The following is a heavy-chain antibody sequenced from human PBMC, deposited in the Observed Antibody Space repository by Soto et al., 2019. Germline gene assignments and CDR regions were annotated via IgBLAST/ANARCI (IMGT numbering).Heavy chain of an antibody. V-gene: IGHV5-51*03. D-gene: IGHD3-10*01. J-gene: IGHJ5*02. CDR2: IYPGDSHV. CDR3: VRPMVRGDGGKWFDP. CDR1: GYRFTSFC. Sequence: EVQLAQSGAEVRKPGESLKISCQGSGYRFTSFCIGWVRQMPGKGLEWMGIIYPGDSHVKYRPSFQGQVTISVATSISTAFLQWSRLKASDTATYYWVRPMVRGDGGKWFDPWGQGTLVIVSS.